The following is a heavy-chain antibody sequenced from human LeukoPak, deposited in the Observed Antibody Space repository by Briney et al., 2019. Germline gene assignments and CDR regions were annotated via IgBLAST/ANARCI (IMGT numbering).Heavy chain of an antibody. J-gene: IGHJ4*02. CDR1: GGSFSGYY. CDR2: INHSGST. CDR3: ERLPSEPFDY. Sequence: PSETLSLTCAVYGGSFSGYYWSWIRQPPGKGLEWIGEINHSGSTNYNPSLKSRVTISVDTSKNQFSLKLSSVTAADTAVYYCERLPSEPFDYWGQGTLVTVSS. V-gene: IGHV4-34*01.